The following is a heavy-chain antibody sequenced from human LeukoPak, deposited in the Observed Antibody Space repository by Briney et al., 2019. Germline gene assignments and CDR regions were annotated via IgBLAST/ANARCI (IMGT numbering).Heavy chain of an antibody. V-gene: IGHV3-23*01. CDR3: VKGSSSSRPYYFDY. CDR1: GFTFSSCA. Sequence: GGSLRLSRAASGFTFSSCAMSWVRQAPGKGLDWFSAITDSGGDTYYADSLKGRFTISRDNSKNTLFLQMNSLRAEDTAVYYCVKGSSSSRPYYFDYWGQGTLVTVSS. D-gene: IGHD6-6*01. CDR2: ITDSGGDT. J-gene: IGHJ4*02.